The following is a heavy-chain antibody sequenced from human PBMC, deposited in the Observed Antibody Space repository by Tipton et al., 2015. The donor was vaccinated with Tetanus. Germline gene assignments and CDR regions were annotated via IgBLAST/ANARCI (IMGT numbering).Heavy chain of an antibody. CDR2: ISRSGSDI. CDR3: ARPPWGSFGMDV. CDR1: GFIFSTYT. J-gene: IGHJ6*02. Sequence: SLRLSCAASGFIFSTYTMNWVRQGPGKGLEWVSSISRSGSDINYADSLEGRFTISRDNARNSLYLQMNRLRAEDTAIYYCARPPWGSFGMDVWGQGTTVTVSS. D-gene: IGHD3-16*01. V-gene: IGHV3-21*06.